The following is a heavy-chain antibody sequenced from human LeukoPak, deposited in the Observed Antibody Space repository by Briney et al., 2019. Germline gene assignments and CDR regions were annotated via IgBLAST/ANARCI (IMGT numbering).Heavy chain of an antibody. CDR1: GYSISSGYY. Sequence: SETLSLTCTVSGYSISSGYYWGWIRQPPGKGLEWIGSIYHSGSTYYNPSLKSRVTMSVDTSKNQFSLKLSSVTAADTAVYYCARDRYYYGSGNFNWFDPWGQGTLVTVSS. CDR3: ARDRYYYGSGNFNWFDP. CDR2: IYHSGST. J-gene: IGHJ5*02. V-gene: IGHV4-38-2*02. D-gene: IGHD3-10*01.